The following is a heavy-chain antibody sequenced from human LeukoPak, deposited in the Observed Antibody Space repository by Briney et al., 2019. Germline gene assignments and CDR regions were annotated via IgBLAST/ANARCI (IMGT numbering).Heavy chain of an antibody. D-gene: IGHD2-8*01. CDR3: AKDPGGCTNGVCSEEGLFDP. J-gene: IGHJ5*02. CDR2: ISYDGSNK. V-gene: IGHV3-30*18. CDR1: GFTFSSYG. Sequence: GGSLRLSCAASGFTFSSYGMHWVRQAPGKGLEWVAVISYDGSNKYYADSVKGRSTISRDNSKNTLYLQMNSLRAEDTAVYYCAKDPGGCTNGVCSEEGLFDPWGQGTLVTVSS.